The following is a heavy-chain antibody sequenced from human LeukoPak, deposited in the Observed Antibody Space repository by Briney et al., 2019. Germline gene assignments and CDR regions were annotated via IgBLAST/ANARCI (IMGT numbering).Heavy chain of an antibody. CDR2: IYTSGST. CDR3: ARESEQWPYYYYGMDV. V-gene: IGHV4-61*02. J-gene: IGHJ6*02. Sequence: SETLSLTCTVSGGSISSGSYYWSWIRQPAGKGLEWIGRIYTSGSTNYNPSLKSRVTISVDTSKSQFSLKLSSVTAADTAVYYCARESEQWPYYYYGMDVWGQGTTVTVSS. D-gene: IGHD6-19*01. CDR1: GGSISSGSYY.